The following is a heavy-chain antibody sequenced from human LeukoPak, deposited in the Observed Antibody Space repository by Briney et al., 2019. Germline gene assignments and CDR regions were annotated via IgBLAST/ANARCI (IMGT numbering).Heavy chain of an antibody. Sequence: SETLSLTCTVSGGSISSSSYYWGWIRQPAGKGLEWIGSIYYSGSTYYNPSLKSRVTISVDTSKNQFSLKVSSVTAADTAVYYCARLGGNQVLYYFDYWGQGTLVTVSS. CDR2: IYYSGST. J-gene: IGHJ4*02. CDR1: GGSISSSSYY. D-gene: IGHD1-14*01. V-gene: IGHV4-39*01. CDR3: ARLGGNQVLYYFDY.